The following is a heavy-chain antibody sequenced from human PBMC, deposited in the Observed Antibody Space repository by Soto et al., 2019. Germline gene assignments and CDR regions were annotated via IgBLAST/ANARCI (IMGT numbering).Heavy chain of an antibody. D-gene: IGHD1-7*01. CDR3: ARGGGSTRSNWFDP. J-gene: IGHJ5*02. V-gene: IGHV3-7*01. Sequence: GGSLRLSCAASGFNFNNYWMSWVRQAPGKGLEWVANIKEDGSEKYYVDSVEGRFTISRDNAKNSLYLQMNSLRVEDTAVFYCARGGGSTRSNWFDPWGQGTLVT. CDR1: GFNFNNYW. CDR2: IKEDGSEK.